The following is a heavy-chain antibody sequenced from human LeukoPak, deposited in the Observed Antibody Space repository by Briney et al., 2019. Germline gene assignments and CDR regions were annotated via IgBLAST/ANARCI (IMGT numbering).Heavy chain of an antibody. D-gene: IGHD3-10*01. CDR1: GFSFTTYW. J-gene: IGHJ4*02. CDR3: AKLAKYFYGSETYYFFEH. Sequence: GGSLRLSCAASGFSFTTYWMGWVRQAPGKGLEWVANINQDGTEKYCVDSVNGRSTISRDNAKNSLYLQMNSLRVEDTAVYYCAKLAKYFYGSETYYFFEHWGQGTPVTASS. CDR2: INQDGTEK. V-gene: IGHV3-7*01.